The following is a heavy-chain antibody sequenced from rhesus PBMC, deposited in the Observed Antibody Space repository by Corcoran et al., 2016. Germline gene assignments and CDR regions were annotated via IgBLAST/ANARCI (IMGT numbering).Heavy chain of an antibody. Sequence: QVTLKESGPALVKPTQPLTLTCTFSGFSLSTSGMGVCWIRQTPGKALEWLASIYWDDDKYYSTSLKSRLTISKDTSKNQVVLTMTNMDPVDTATYYCARVRGYEDDYGYFNFDYWGQGVLVTVSS. D-gene: IGHD3-9*01. CDR3: ARVRGYEDDYGYFNFDY. CDR1: GFSLSTSGMG. J-gene: IGHJ4*01. CDR2: IYWDDDK. V-gene: IGHV2S1*01.